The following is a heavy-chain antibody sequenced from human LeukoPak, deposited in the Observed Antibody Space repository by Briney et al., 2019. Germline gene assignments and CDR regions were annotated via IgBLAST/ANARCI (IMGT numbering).Heavy chain of an antibody. J-gene: IGHJ4*02. V-gene: IGHV3-7*03. CDR3: ARAPYCIGGSCRFDY. CDR2: IKQDGSEK. Sequence: GGSLRLSCAVSGFTSSSYWMSWVRQAPGKGLEWVANIKQDGSEKYYVDSVKGRFTISRDNVKNSLYLQMNSLRAEDTAVYYCARAPYCIGGSCRFDYWGQGTLVTVSS. D-gene: IGHD2-15*01. CDR1: GFTSSSYW.